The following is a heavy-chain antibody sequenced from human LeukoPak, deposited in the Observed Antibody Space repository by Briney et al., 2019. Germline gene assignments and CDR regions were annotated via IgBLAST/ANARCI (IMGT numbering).Heavy chain of an antibody. V-gene: IGHV4-59*01. Sequence: SETLSLTCTVSGGSISGYYWSWLRQPPGKGVEWIGFFHYTGSTHYNPSLKSRVTISIDTSNNQLALRLTSVTAADTAVYYCARKGEHYYDSGKLWPAWFDSWGQGTLVTVSS. D-gene: IGHD3-10*01. CDR3: ARKGEHYYDSGKLWPAWFDS. CDR2: FHYTGST. J-gene: IGHJ5*01. CDR1: GGSISGYY.